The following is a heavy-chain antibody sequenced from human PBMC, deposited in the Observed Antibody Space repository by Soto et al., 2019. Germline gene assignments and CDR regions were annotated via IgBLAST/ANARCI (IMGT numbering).Heavy chain of an antibody. Sequence: PEETLSLTCAVYGGSFSGYYWSWIRQPPGKGLVWIGEINHSGSTNYNPSLKSRVTISVDTSKNQFSLKLSSVTAADTAVYYCARTGITMVRGAKYYYYGMDVWGQGTTVTVSS. V-gene: IGHV4-34*01. CDR1: GGSFSGYY. J-gene: IGHJ6*02. CDR3: ARTGITMVRGAKYYYYGMDV. CDR2: INHSGST. D-gene: IGHD3-10*01.